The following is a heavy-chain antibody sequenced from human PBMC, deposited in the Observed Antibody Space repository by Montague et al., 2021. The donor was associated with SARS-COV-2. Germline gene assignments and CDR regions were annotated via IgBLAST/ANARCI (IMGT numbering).Heavy chain of an antibody. CDR1: GFTFSNYG. CDR2: IWFDGTNK. Sequence: SLRLSCAASGFTFSNYGIHWVRQAPGRGLEWVAIIWFDGTNKYYGDSVRGRFTISRDKGMNTVNLEMNSLRAEDTAVYYCAKCASGGSSYSSALVYWGHGTLVTVSS. CDR3: AKCASGGSSYSSALVY. D-gene: IGHD2-15*01. V-gene: IGHV3-33*03. J-gene: IGHJ4*01.